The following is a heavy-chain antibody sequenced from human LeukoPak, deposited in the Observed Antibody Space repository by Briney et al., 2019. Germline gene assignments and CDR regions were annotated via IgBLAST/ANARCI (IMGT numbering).Heavy chain of an antibody. V-gene: IGHV3-53*04. CDR1: GFTVSSNY. Sequence: GGSLRLSCAASGFTVSSNYMSWVRQAPGKGLEWVSVIYSGGSTYYADSVKGRFTISRHNSKNTLYPQMNSLRAEDTAVYYCARTATAMVMGQGFDYWGQGTLVTVSS. J-gene: IGHJ4*02. D-gene: IGHD5-18*01. CDR2: IYSGGST. CDR3: ARTATAMVMGQGFDY.